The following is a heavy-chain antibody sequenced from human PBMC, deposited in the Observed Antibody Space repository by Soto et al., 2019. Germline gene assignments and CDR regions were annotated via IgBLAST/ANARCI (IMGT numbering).Heavy chain of an antibody. V-gene: IGHV4-39*01. D-gene: IGHD3-10*01. CDR1: GGSISSSSYY. CDR3: ARVGALWFGEGGDY. J-gene: IGHJ4*02. CDR2: IYYSGST. Sequence: SETLSLSCTVSGGSISSSSYYWGWIRQPPGKGLEWIGSIYYSGSTYYNPSLKSRVTISVDTSKSQFSLKLSSVTAADTAVYYCARVGALWFGEGGDYWGQGTLVTVSS.